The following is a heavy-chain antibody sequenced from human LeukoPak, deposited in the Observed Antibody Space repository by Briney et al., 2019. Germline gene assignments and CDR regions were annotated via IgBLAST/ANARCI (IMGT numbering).Heavy chain of an antibody. Sequence: KPGGSLRLSCAASGFTFSSYSMNWVRQAPGKGLEWVSSISSSSSYIYYADSVKGRFTISRDNAKNSLYLQMNSLRAEDTAVYYCARANGGNWEPFDYWGQGTLVTVSS. CDR1: GFTFSSYS. CDR3: ARANGGNWEPFDY. V-gene: IGHV3-21*01. CDR2: ISSSSSYI. D-gene: IGHD4-23*01. J-gene: IGHJ4*02.